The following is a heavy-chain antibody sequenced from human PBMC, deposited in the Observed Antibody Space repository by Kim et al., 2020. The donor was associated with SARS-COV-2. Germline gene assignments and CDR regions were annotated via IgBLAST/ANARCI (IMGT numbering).Heavy chain of an antibody. V-gene: IGHV3-66*01. CDR2: IYSGGST. J-gene: IGHJ6*03. CDR1: GFTVSSKY. Sequence: GGSLRLSCAASGFTVSSKYMSWVRQAPGKGLEWVSVIYSGGSTYYADSVKGRFIISRDNSKNTLYLQMNSLRAEDTAVYYCARSRNYGDYYYYYMDVWGKGTTVTVSS. CDR3: ARSRNYGDYYYYYMDV. D-gene: IGHD4-17*01.